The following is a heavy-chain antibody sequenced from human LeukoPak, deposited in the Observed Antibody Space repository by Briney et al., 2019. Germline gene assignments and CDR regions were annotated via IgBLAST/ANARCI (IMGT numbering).Heavy chain of an antibody. J-gene: IGHJ4*02. CDR3: ARHPDTIPGYSSSWYLQWLVPGGYFDY. D-gene: IGHD6-13*01. CDR1: GGSISSGGYY. V-gene: IGHV4-39*01. CDR2: IYYSGST. Sequence: PSETLSLTCAVSGGSISSGGYYWGWIRQPPGKGLEWIGSIYYSGSTYYNPSLKSRVTISVDTSKNQFSLKLSSVTAADTAVYYCARHPDTIPGYSSSWYLQWLVPGGYFDYWGQGTLVTVSS.